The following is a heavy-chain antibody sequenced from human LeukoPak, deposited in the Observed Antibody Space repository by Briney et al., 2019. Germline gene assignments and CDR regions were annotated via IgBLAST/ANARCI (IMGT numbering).Heavy chain of an antibody. Sequence: GGSLRLSCAPSGFTFSTYGMHWVRQAPGNGLEWVAFIGHDGTKIYYADSVQGRFTISRDNSKNTLYLEMNSLSGEDTALYYCAKDHVTWGNRYFDHWGQGTLGTVSS. CDR1: GFTFSTYG. CDR3: AKDHVTWGNRYFDH. CDR2: IGHDGTKI. J-gene: IGHJ4*02. V-gene: IGHV3-30*02. D-gene: IGHD3-16*01.